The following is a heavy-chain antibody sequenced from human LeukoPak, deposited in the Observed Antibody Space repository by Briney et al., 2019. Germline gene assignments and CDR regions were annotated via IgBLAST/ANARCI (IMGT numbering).Heavy chain of an antibody. CDR2: ISYDGSNK. Sequence: PGGSLRLSCAASGFTFSSYGMHWVRQAPGKGLEWVAVISYDGSNKYYADSVKGRFTISRDNSKNTLYLQMNSLRAEDTAVYYCAKAAAGTCDYWGQGTLVTVSS. D-gene: IGHD6-13*01. V-gene: IGHV3-30*18. J-gene: IGHJ4*02. CDR1: GFTFSSYG. CDR3: AKAAAGTCDY.